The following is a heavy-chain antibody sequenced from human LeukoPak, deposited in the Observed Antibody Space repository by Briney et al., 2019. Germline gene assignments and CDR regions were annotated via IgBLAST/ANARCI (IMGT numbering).Heavy chain of an antibody. J-gene: IGHJ4*02. Sequence: PGGSLRLSCAASGFTFSSYEMNWVRQAPGKGPEWVSYISSKGVTIYYADSVKGRFTISRDNARNSLYLQMNSLRAEDTAVYYCARDTGTYEGRCFDYWGQGTLVTVSS. CDR1: GFTFSSYE. D-gene: IGHD1-26*01. V-gene: IGHV3-48*03. CDR2: ISSKGVTI. CDR3: ARDTGTYEGRCFDY.